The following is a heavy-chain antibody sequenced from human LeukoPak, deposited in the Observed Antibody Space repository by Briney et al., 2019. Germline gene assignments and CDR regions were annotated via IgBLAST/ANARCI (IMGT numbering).Heavy chain of an antibody. CDR3: AKARDYYDSSGYYSWGFDP. CDR1: GFNFGDHG. Sequence: GGSLRLSCAAAGFNFGDHGMHWVRQAPGKGLEWVAVISYDGSNKYYADSVKGRFTISRDNSKNTLYLQMNSLRAEDTAVYYCAKARDYYDSSGYYSWGFDPWGQGTLVTVSS. V-gene: IGHV3-30*18. CDR2: ISYDGSNK. J-gene: IGHJ5*02. D-gene: IGHD3-22*01.